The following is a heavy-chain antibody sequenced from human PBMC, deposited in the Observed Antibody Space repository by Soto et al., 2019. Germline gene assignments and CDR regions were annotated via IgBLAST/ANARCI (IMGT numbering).Heavy chain of an antibody. CDR3: AKGQLGIAAAGSAYFFDY. D-gene: IGHD6-13*01. J-gene: IGHJ4*02. Sequence: GGSLRLSCAASGFTFSSHAMSWVRQAPGKGLEWVSTIRGSGTSTYYADSVKGRFTISRDNSKNTLYLQMNSLRAEDTAVYYCAKGQLGIAAAGSAYFFDYWGQGTLVTVSS. CDR1: GFTFSSHA. CDR2: IRGSGTST. V-gene: IGHV3-23*01.